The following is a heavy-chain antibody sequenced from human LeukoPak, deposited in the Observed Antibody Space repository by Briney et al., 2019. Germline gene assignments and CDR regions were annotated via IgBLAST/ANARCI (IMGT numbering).Heavy chain of an antibody. D-gene: IGHD1-26*01. V-gene: IGHV3-21*01. Sequence: GGSLSLSCAASGFSFSTYSMNWVRQAPGKGLEWVSSVSSSSSYIYHASSVKGRFTISRDHAKNSLYLQMNSLRAEDSAVYYCATDYKGGSGSYSAAFDLWGQGTMVTVSS. CDR1: GFSFSTYS. CDR3: ATDYKGGSGSYSAAFDL. J-gene: IGHJ3*01. CDR2: VSSSSSYI.